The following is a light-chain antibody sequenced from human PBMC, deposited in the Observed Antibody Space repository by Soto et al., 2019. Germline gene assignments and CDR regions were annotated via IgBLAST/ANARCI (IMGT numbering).Light chain of an antibody. Sequence: QAVVTQEPSLTVSPGGTVTLTCGSSTGAVTSGHYPYWFQQKPGQAPRALIYDTSNKYSWTPARFSGSLLGGKAALTLSGAQPEDEAEYYCLLAYSDAPEVFGTGTKVTVL. CDR2: DTS. V-gene: IGLV7-46*01. CDR3: LLAYSDAPEV. CDR1: TGAVTSGHY. J-gene: IGLJ1*01.